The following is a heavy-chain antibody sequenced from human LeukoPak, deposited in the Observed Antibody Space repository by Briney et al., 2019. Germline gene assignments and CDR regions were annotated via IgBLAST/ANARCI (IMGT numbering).Heavy chain of an antibody. J-gene: IGHJ4*02. V-gene: IGHV3-9*01. CDR1: GFTFDDHA. CDR2: ISWNSGSI. CDR3: AKDQYGGEGVFDY. Sequence: PGGSLRLSCAASGFTFDDHAMHWVRQAPGKGLEWVSGISWNSGSIGYADSVKGRFTISRDNAKNSLYLQMNSLRAEDTALYYCAKDQYGGEGVFDYWGQGTLVTVSS. D-gene: IGHD3-16*01.